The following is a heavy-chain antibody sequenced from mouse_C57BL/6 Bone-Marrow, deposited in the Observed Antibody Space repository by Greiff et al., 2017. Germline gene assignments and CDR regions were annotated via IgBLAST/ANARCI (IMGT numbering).Heavy chain of an antibody. J-gene: IGHJ4*01. Sequence: VQLQQSGAELVRPGTSVKMSCKASGYTFTNYWIGWAKQRHGHGLEWIGDIYPGGGYTNYNEKFKGKATLTADKSSSTAYMQFSSLTSEDSAIYYCARGLYDWGDYWGQGTSVTVSS. D-gene: IGHD1-1*01. CDR1: GYTFTNYW. V-gene: IGHV1-63*01. CDR3: ARGLYDWGDY. CDR2: IYPGGGYT.